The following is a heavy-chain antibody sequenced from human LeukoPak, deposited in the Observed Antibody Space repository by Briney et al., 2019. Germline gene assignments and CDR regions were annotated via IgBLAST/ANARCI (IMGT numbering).Heavy chain of an antibody. CDR2: INPGGGNT. V-gene: IGHV1-46*01. Sequence: ASVKVSCKASGCTFTSYYMHWVRQAPGQGLEWMGIINPGGGNTNYAQKFQGRVTMTRDTSTSTVYMELSSLRSDDTAVYYCARELEMGYGGIDYWGQGTLVTVSS. CDR1: GCTFTSYY. J-gene: IGHJ4*02. CDR3: ARELEMGYGGIDY. D-gene: IGHD5-24*01.